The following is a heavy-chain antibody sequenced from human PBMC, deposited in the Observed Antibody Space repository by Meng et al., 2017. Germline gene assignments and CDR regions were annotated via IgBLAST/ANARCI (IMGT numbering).Heavy chain of an antibody. V-gene: IGHV3-73*01. CDR2: IRSKANSYAT. J-gene: IGHJ4*02. Sequence: GESLKISCAASGFTFSGSAMHCVRQASGKGLEWVGRIRSKANSYATAYAASVKGRFTISRDDSKNTAYLQMNSLKTEDTAVYYCSGHIDYWGQGTLVTVSS. CDR1: GFTFSGSA. CDR3: SGHIDY.